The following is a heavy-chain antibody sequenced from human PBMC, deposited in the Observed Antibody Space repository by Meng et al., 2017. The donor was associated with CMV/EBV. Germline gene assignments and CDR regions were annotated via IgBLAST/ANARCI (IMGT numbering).Heavy chain of an antibody. V-gene: IGHV3-7*02. CDR3: RLGHYSQD. CDR1: GLTISNYW. D-gene: IGHD4-17*01. Sequence: LGESGGGLVQPGGSLRLSCAASGLTISNYWMSWVRQAPGKGLEWVANIKKDGSEKYYVDSVKGRFSISRDNADNSLYLQMNNLRAEDTAVYYCRLGHYSQDWGQGTLVTVSS. J-gene: IGHJ4*02. CDR2: IKKDGSEK.